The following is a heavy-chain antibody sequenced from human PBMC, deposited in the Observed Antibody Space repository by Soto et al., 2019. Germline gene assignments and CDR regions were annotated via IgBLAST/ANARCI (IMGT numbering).Heavy chain of an antibody. J-gene: IGHJ4*02. V-gene: IGHV4-59*01. CDR1: GGSISSYY. CDR2: SYYSGIT. D-gene: IGHD4-17*01. CDR3: ARGYGDYVLDY. Sequence: QVQLQESGPGLVKPSETLSLTCTVSGGSISSYYWSWIRQPPGKGLEWIGYSYYSGITNYNPSLKSRVTISVDTSKNQFSLKLSSVTAADTAVYYCARGYGDYVLDYWGQGTLVTVSS.